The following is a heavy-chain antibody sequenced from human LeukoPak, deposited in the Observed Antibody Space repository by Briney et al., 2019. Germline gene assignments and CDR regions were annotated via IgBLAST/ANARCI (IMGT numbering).Heavy chain of an antibody. CDR3: ARGRGSSGYCYMDV. CDR2: INHSGST. CDR1: GGSFSGYY. J-gene: IGHJ6*03. D-gene: IGHD3-22*01. Sequence: SETLSLTCAVYGGSFSGYYWSWIRQPPGKGLEWIGEINHSGSTNYNPSLKGRVTISVDTSKNQFSLKLSSVTAADTAVYYCARGRGSSGYCYMDVWGKGTTVTVSS. V-gene: IGHV4-34*01.